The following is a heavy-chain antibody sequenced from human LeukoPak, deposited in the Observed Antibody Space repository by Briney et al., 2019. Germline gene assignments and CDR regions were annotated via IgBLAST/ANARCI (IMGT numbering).Heavy chain of an antibody. V-gene: IGHV3-21*01. J-gene: IGHJ4*02. CDR3: ARVYGSGDYYNFHFDY. CDR2: ISSSTTYI. Sequence: PGGSLRLSCAASGFTFSSYSVSWVRQAPGKGLEWVSSISSSTTYIYYADSVKGRFTISRDNAKKSLYLEMNSLRAEDTAVYYCARVYGSGDYYNFHFDYWGQGTLVTVSS. D-gene: IGHD3-10*01. CDR1: GFTFSSYS.